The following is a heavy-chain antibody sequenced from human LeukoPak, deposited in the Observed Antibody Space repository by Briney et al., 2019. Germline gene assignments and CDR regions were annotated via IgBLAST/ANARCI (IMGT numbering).Heavy chain of an antibody. CDR1: GFTFSSYW. V-gene: IGHV3-74*01. D-gene: IGHD1-26*01. Sequence: GGSLRLSCGASGFTFSSYWMHWVRQVPGKGLVWVSRINSDGSSTTYADSVRGRFTISRDNAKNTLYLQMNSLRAEDTAVYYCTRDLSGTYYGRFDYWGQGTLVTVSS. CDR3: TRDLSGTYYGRFDY. J-gene: IGHJ4*02. CDR2: INSDGSST.